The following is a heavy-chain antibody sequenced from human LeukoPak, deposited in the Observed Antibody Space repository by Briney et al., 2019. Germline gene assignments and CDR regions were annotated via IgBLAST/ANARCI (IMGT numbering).Heavy chain of an antibody. V-gene: IGHV1-46*01. J-gene: IGHJ5*02. Sequence: ASVKVSCKASGYTFTSYYMHWVRQAPGQGLEWMGIINTSGGSTTYAQKFQGRVSMTRDTSTSTVYLGVSSLRSEDTAVYYCARSQGGNTLWFDPWGQGTLVTVSS. CDR3: ARSQGGNTLWFDP. CDR1: GYTFTSYY. D-gene: IGHD4-23*01. CDR2: INTSGGST.